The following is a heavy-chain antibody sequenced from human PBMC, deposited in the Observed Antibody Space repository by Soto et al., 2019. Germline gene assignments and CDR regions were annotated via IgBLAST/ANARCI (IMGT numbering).Heavy chain of an antibody. Sequence: GGSLRLSCAASGFTFSLFAMHWVRQAPGKGLEWVAYISYDGNNKYSADSVKGRFTISRDDSKNTLYLQMNGLRADDTAVYFCARDLRYSSSPYFDYWGQGTLVTVSS. J-gene: IGHJ4*02. D-gene: IGHD6-6*01. CDR3: ARDLRYSSSPYFDY. CDR2: ISYDGNNK. CDR1: GFTFSLFA. V-gene: IGHV3-30-3*01.